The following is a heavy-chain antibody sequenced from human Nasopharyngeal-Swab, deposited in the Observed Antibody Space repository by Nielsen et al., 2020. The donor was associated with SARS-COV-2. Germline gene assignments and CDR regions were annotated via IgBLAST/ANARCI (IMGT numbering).Heavy chain of an antibody. CDR1: GYTFTSYA. Sequence: ASVKVSCKASGYTFTSYAMHWVRQAPGQRLEWMGWINAGNGNTKYSQKFQGRVTITRDTSASTAYMELSSLRSEDTAVNYCAVGKIAAGDYYYYYGMDVWGQGTTVTVSS. D-gene: IGHD6-13*01. CDR3: AVGKIAAGDYYYYYGMDV. CDR2: INAGNGNT. V-gene: IGHV1-3*01. J-gene: IGHJ6*02.